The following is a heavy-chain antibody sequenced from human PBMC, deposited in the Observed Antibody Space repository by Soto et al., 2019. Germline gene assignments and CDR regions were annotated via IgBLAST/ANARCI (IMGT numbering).Heavy chain of an antibody. Sequence: SETLSLTCAVYGGSFSGYYWSWIRQPPGKGLEWIGEINHSGSTNYNPSLKSRVTISVDTSKNQFSLKLSSVTAADTAVYYCARGHYDILTGYPLYYFDYWGQGTLVTVSS. J-gene: IGHJ4*02. V-gene: IGHV4-34*01. CDR3: ARGHYDILTGYPLYYFDY. CDR1: GGSFSGYY. D-gene: IGHD3-9*01. CDR2: INHSGST.